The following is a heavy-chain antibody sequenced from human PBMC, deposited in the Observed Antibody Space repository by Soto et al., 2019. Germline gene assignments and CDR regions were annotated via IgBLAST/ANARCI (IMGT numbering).Heavy chain of an antibody. V-gene: IGHV3-21*01. Sequence: GGSLRLSCAASGFTFSSYSMNWVRQAPGKGLEWVSSISSSSYIYYADSVKGRFTISRDNAKNSLYLQMNSLRAEDTAVYYCARFGGYSYGPFDYWGQGTLVTVSS. D-gene: IGHD5-18*01. CDR2: ISSSSYI. CDR3: ARFGGYSYGPFDY. J-gene: IGHJ4*02. CDR1: GFTFSSYS.